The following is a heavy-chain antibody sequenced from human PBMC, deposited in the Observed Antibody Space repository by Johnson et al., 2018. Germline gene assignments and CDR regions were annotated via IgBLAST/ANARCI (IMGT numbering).Heavy chain of an antibody. D-gene: IGHD2-21*01. CDR1: GFTFSSYA. CDR3: AGGSGLNAFDI. Sequence: VQLVQSGGGLVQPGGSLRLSCAASGFTFSSYAMHWVRQAPGKGLEYVSAISSNGGSPYYENSVKGRFTIARDNSKNTRYLQMGSLRAEDMAVDYCAGGSGLNAFDIWGQGTMVTVSS. CDR2: ISSNGGSP. V-gene: IGHV3-64*01. J-gene: IGHJ3*02.